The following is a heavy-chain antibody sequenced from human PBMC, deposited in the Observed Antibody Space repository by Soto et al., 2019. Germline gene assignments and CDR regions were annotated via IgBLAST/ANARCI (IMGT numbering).Heavy chain of an antibody. Sequence: QVQLVQSGAEVKKPGASVKVSCKASGYTFTSYGINWVRQAPGQGLEWMGWINTYDGNTNHAQKFQDRVTMTTDTSTSTAYMELRNLSSDDTAVYYCAASQQFDYWGQGTLVTVSS. J-gene: IGHJ4*02. CDR2: INTYDGNT. V-gene: IGHV1-18*01. D-gene: IGHD6-13*01. CDR3: AASQQFDY. CDR1: GYTFTSYG.